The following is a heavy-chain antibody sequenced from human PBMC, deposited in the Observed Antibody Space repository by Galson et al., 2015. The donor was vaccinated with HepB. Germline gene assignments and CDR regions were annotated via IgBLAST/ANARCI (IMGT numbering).Heavy chain of an antibody. Sequence: SLRLSCTASGYTFSSYSINWVRQAPGKGLEWVSYIGYSSSTIYYADSVKGRFTISRDNAKDSVYLEMNSLRAEDTAVYYCARERGGSGSYLSYYNGMDVWGQGTTVTVSS. CDR1: GYTFSSYS. CDR2: IGYSSSTI. D-gene: IGHD3-10*01. J-gene: IGHJ6*02. CDR3: ARERGGSGSYLSYYNGMDV. V-gene: IGHV3-48*04.